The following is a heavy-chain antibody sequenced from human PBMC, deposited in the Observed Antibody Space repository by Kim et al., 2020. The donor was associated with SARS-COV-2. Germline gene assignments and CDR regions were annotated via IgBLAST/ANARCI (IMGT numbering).Heavy chain of an antibody. V-gene: IGHV4-59*13. CDR2: IYYSGST. CDR1: GGSISSYY. CDR3: ARARSVITFGGVIVIPGWFDP. D-gene: IGHD3-16*02. Sequence: SETLSLTCTVSGGSISSYYWSWIRQPPGKGLEWIGYIYYSGSTNYNPSLKSRVTISVDTSKNQFSLKLSSVTAADTAVYYCARARSVITFGGVIVIPGWFDPWGQGTLVTVSS. J-gene: IGHJ5*02.